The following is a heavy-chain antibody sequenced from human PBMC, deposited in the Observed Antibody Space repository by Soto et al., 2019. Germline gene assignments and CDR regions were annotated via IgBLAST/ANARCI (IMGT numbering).Heavy chain of an antibody. J-gene: IGHJ4*02. CDR3: VKGGWLDY. Sequence: GGSLRLSCAAYGFPFSTYEMTWVRQAPGKGLEWVSVIRPSDDNTYYADSVKGRFTISRDNSKNTLYLQVNSLRAEDTAVYYCVKGGWLDYWGQGTVVTVSS. CDR1: GFPFSTYE. D-gene: IGHD2-15*01. CDR2: IRPSDDNT. V-gene: IGHV3-23*01.